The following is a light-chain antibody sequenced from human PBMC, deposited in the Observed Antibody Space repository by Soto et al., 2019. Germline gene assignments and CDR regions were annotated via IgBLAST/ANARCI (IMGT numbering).Light chain of an antibody. CDR3: ATWDDSLTGQ. V-gene: IGLV1-44*01. CDR1: RSNIGSNT. Sequence: QSVLTHPPSASGTPGQRVTISCSGSRSNIGSNTVNLYQQLPGTAPKLLIYSDNQRPSGVPERFSGSKSGTSASLAINGLQYEDEDDYYCATWDDSLTGQFGGGTKLTVL. J-gene: IGLJ3*02. CDR2: SDN.